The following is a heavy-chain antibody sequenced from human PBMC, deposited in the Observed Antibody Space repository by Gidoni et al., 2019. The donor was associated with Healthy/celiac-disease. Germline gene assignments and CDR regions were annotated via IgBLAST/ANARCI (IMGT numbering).Heavy chain of an antibody. V-gene: IGHV4-31*01. D-gene: IGHD2-15*01. CDR1: GSSISIGGYY. J-gene: IGHJ4*02. CDR3: ARGGIYCSGGSCYQYYFDY. CDR2: VYYSGST. Sequence: QVQLQESGPGLVKPSQTLSLTCTVSGSSISIGGYYRGWVRQHPGRGLEWIGYVYYSGSTYYNPSLKSLVTKSVDTSKNQFSLKLSSVTAADTAVYYCARGGIYCSGGSCYQYYFDYWGQGPLVTLSS.